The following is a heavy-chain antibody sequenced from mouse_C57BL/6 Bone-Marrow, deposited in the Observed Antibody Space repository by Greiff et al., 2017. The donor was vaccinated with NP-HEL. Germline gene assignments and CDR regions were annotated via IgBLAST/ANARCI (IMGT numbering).Heavy chain of an antibody. D-gene: IGHD1-1*01. Sequence: QVHVKQSGPELVKPGASVKISCKASGYAFSSSWMNWVKQRPGKGLEWIGRIYPGDGDTNYNGKFKGKATLTADKSSSTAYMQLSSLTSEDSAVYFCALLRYFDVWGTGTTVTVSS. V-gene: IGHV1-82*01. J-gene: IGHJ1*03. CDR3: ALLRYFDV. CDR1: GYAFSSSW. CDR2: IYPGDGDT.